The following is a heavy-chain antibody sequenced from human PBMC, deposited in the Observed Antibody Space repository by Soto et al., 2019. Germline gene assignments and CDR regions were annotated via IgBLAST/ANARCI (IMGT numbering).Heavy chain of an antibody. V-gene: IGHV4-38-2*01. CDR3: ARAPNPYSSSSGWFDP. CDR2: IYHSGST. J-gene: IGHJ5*02. CDR1: GYSISSGYY. D-gene: IGHD6-6*01. Sequence: SETLSLTCAVSGYSISSGYYWGWIRQPPGKGLEWIGSIYHSGSTYYNPSLKSRVTISVDTSKNQFSLKLSSVTAADTAVYYCARAPNPYSSSSGWFDPWGQGTLVTVSS.